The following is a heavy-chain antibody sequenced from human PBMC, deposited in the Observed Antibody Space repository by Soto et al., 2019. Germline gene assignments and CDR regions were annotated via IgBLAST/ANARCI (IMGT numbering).Heavy chain of an antibody. V-gene: IGHV1-3*01. J-gene: IGHJ6*02. Sequence: ASVKVSCKASGYTFTSYAMHWVRQAPGQRLEWMGWINAGNGNTNYAQKLQGRVTMTTDTSTSTAYMELRSLRSDDTAVYYCARGYSYGNYYYNMDVWGQGTTVTVSS. CDR3: ARGYSYGNYYYNMDV. D-gene: IGHD5-18*01. CDR1: GYTFTSYA. CDR2: INAGNGNT.